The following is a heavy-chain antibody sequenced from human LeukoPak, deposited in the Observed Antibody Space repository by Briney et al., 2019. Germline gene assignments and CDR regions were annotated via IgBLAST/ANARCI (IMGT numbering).Heavy chain of an antibody. CDR2: IYYSGST. J-gene: IGHJ4*02. Sequence: SETLSLTCTVSGGSISSYYWSWIRQPPGKGLEWIGYIYYSGSTNYNPSLKSRVTISVDTSKNQFSLKLSSVTAADTAVYYCASAPGLYGDPSYFDYWGQGTLVTVSS. V-gene: IGHV4-59*08. D-gene: IGHD4-17*01. CDR3: ASAPGLYGDPSYFDY. CDR1: GGSISSYY.